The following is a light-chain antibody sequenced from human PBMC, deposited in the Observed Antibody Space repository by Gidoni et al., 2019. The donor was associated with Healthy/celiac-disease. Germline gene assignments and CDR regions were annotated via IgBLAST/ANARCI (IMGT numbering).Light chain of an antibody. CDR3: QQYYNTIT. V-gene: IGKV4-1*01. Sequence: DIVMTQSPASLAVSLGERANINCKSSKSVLYSSNNKNFLAWYQQKPVHPPKLLIYWASTPESGVPDRFGGSGSGTDFTLTISSLQAEYVAVYYCQQYYNTITFGQGTRLEIK. J-gene: IGKJ5*01. CDR2: WAS. CDR1: KSVLYSSNNKNF.